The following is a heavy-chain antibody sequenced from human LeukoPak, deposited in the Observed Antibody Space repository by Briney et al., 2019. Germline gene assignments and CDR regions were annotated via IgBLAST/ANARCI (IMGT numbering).Heavy chain of an antibody. CDR2: IKEDGSEK. Sequence: VGSLRLSCAASGFTFSSYWMTWVRQAPGKGLEWVANIKEDGSEKYYVDTVKGRFTISRDNAKNSLYLQMKSLRAEDTAVYYCARPVGTGNYYVYWGQGTLVTVSS. CDR1: GFTFSSYW. J-gene: IGHJ4*02. CDR3: ARPVGTGNYYVY. V-gene: IGHV3-7*01. D-gene: IGHD3-10*01.